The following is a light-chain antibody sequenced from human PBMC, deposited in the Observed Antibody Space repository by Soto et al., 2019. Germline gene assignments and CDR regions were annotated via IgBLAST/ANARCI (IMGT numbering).Light chain of an antibody. CDR1: QSVSHN. V-gene: IGKV3-15*01. J-gene: IGKJ3*01. Sequence: EIVLTQSQGTLSVSPGEGATLSCRASQSVSHNLAWYQQTPGQAPRLHIYGAPTRATGSPARFSGSGSGTESTLTIRSMKSEYFAVYYCQQHNDCPGTSVPGTKVDIK. CDR2: GAP. CDR3: QQHNDCPGT.